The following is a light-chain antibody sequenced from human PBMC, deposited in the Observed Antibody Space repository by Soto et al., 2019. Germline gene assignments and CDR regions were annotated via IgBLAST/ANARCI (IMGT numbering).Light chain of an antibody. Sequence: QSVLTQPASVSGSPGQSITISCTGTSSDAGGYNYVSWYQQHPGKAPKLMIYDRPSGVSNRFSGSKSGNTASLTISGLQTEDEADYYCSSYTSSSTLEVVFGGGTKLTVL. J-gene: IGLJ2*01. CDR3: SSYTSSSTLEVV. CDR1: SSDAGGYNY. V-gene: IGLV2-14*01.